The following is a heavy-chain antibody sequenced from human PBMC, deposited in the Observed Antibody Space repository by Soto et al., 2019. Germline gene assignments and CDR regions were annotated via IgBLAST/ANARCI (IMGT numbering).Heavy chain of an antibody. Sequence: SETLSLTCTVSGGSISDYYWSWIRQPPGKGLEWIGYIYYGWNTNYNPSLKSRVTISVDTSKNQFSLKLISVTAADTAVYYCARGREYYEGSGLYFDYWGQGTLVTVSS. J-gene: IGHJ4*02. CDR2: IYYGWNT. V-gene: IGHV4-59*01. CDR3: ARGREYYEGSGLYFDY. CDR1: GGSISDYY. D-gene: IGHD3-22*01.